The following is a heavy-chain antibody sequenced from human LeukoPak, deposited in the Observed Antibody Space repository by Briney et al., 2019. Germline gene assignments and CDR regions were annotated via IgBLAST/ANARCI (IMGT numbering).Heavy chain of an antibody. CDR1: RGSISLYH. J-gene: IGHJ4*02. V-gene: IGHV4-59*01. Sequence: SETLSLTCTVSRGSISLYHWSWIRQPPGKGLEWIGHIYYSGSTNYNPSLKSRVTISIDTSKNQFSLKLSSVTAADTAVYYCARGDFSGGYCYDYWGQGTLVTVSS. D-gene: IGHD2-15*01. CDR2: IYYSGST. CDR3: ARGDFSGGYCYDY.